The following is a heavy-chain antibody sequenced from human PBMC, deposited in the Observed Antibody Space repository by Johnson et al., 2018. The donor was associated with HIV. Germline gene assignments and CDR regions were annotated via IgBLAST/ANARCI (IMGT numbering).Heavy chain of an antibody. CDR2: IYNSGPT. CDR1: GFSVSSNY. Sequence: VQLVESGGGLVQPGGSLRLSCSASGFSVSSNYMTWVRQAPGKGLEWVSVIYNSGPTYYADSVKGRLTISRDNSKNTLYLQMNSMRAEDTAVYYCARDYSSPMGFAFDIWGQGTMVTVSS. J-gene: IGHJ3*02. D-gene: IGHD6-13*01. V-gene: IGHV3-66*02. CDR3: ARDYSSPMGFAFDI.